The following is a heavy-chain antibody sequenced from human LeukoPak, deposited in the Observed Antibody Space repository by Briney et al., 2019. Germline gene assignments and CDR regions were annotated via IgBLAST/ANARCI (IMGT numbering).Heavy chain of an antibody. CDR1: GGSISSTTYY. J-gene: IGHJ4*02. V-gene: IGHV4-39*02. CDR3: ARVDCSGSSCYGLDYFDF. CDR2: IYYSGNT. Sequence: PSETLSLTCIVSGGSISSTTYYWGWIRQPPGKRLEWIGSIYYSGNTYYNPSLKSRVTISIDTSKNQFSLNLNSVTAADTAVYYCARVDCSGSSCYGLDYFDFWGQGTLVRVSS. D-gene: IGHD2-2*01.